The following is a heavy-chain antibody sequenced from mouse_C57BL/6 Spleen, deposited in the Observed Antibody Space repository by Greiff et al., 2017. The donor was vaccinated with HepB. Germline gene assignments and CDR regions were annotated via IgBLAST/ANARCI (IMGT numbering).Heavy chain of an antibody. D-gene: IGHD1-1*01. Sequence: QVQLQQPGAELARPGASVKLSCKASGYTFTSYGISWVKQRTGQGLEWIGEIYPRSGNTYYNEKFKGKATLTADKSSSTAYMELRSLTSEDSAVYFCAKESGTYGSSYGFAYWGQGTLVTVSA. CDR1: GYTFTSYG. V-gene: IGHV1-81*01. J-gene: IGHJ3*01. CDR3: AKESGTYGSSYGFAY. CDR2: IYPRSGNT.